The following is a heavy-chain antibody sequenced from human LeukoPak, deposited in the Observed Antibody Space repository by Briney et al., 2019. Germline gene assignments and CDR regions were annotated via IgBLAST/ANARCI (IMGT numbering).Heavy chain of an antibody. CDR2: IKQDGSEK. Sequence: GGPLRLSCAASGFTFSSYWMTWVRQAPGKGLEWVANIKQDGSEKYYVDSVKGRFTISRDNAKNSLYLQMNSLRVEDTAVYYCARDKIAVAGTGAFDIWGQGTMVTVSS. D-gene: IGHD6-19*01. V-gene: IGHV3-7*01. J-gene: IGHJ3*02. CDR3: ARDKIAVAGTGAFDI. CDR1: GFTFSSYW.